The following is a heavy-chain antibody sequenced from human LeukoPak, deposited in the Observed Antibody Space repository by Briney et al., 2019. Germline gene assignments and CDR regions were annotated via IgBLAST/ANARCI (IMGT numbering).Heavy chain of an antibody. CDR1: GFTFSSYS. J-gene: IGHJ4*02. CDR2: ISSSSSTI. D-gene: IGHD4-23*01. Sequence: GGSLRLSSAASGFTFSSYSMNWVRQAPGKGLEWVSYISSSSSTIYYADSVKGRFTISRDNAKNSLYLQMNSLRAEDTAVYYCARDFPFTVVTAPFDYWGQGTLVTVSS. CDR3: ARDFPFTVVTAPFDY. V-gene: IGHV3-48*01.